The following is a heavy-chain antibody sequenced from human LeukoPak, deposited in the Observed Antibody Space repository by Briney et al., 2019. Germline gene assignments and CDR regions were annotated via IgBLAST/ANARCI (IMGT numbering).Heavy chain of an antibody. CDR2: INHSGST. D-gene: IGHD3-10*01. CDR3: AGAITMVRGVIGY. Sequence: PSETLSLTCTVSGVSINSYYWGWLRPPPGKGLEWIGEINHSGSTNYNPSLKSRVTISVDTSKNEFSLRLSSVTAADTAVYYCAGAITMVRGVIGYWGQGTLVTVSS. V-gene: IGHV4-34*01. CDR1: GVSINSYY. J-gene: IGHJ4*02.